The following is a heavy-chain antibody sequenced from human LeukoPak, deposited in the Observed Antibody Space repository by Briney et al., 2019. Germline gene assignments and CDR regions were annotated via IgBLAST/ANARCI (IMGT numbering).Heavy chain of an antibody. V-gene: IGHV3-13*01. CDR3: ARGSPYDSSGYYCDY. D-gene: IGHD3-22*01. Sequence: PGGSPRLSCAASGFTFGRYDMHWVRQATGKGLEWVSGIGTAGDTNYPGSVKGRFTISRENAKNSLYLQMNSLRAGDTAVYYCARGSPYDSSGYYCDYWGQGTLVTVSS. CDR2: IGTAGDT. J-gene: IGHJ4*02. CDR1: GFTFGRYD.